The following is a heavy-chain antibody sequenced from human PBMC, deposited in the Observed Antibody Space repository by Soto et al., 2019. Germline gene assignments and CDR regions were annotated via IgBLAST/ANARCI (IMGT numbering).Heavy chain of an antibody. CDR3: ARHRDYYYFYYGMDV. D-gene: IGHD3-16*01. CDR1: GGSFSGYY. V-gene: IGHV4-34*01. CDR2: INNGGST. J-gene: IGHJ6*02. Sequence: QVQLQQWGAGLLKPSETLSLTCAVQGGSFSGYYWTWIRQSPGQGLEWIGEINNGGSTTYNPSLKGRVTVSLDTAKTHFSLNLRSVTAADSAVYFCARHRDYYYFYYGMDVWGQGTTVTVSS.